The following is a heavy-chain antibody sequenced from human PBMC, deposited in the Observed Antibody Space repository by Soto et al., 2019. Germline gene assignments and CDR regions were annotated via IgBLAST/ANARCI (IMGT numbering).Heavy chain of an antibody. V-gene: IGHV5-51*01. J-gene: IGHJ5*02. Sequence: PGESLKISCKGAGYSFSTYWIGWVRQRPGKGLEWMGIIYPDDSDTTYSPSFQGQVTISADKSTNTAYLQWSSLEASDTAMYYCARQPFYDSSGYPNWFDPWGQGTLVTVSS. CDR1: GYSFSTYW. CDR2: IYPDDSDT. D-gene: IGHD3-22*01. CDR3: ARQPFYDSSGYPNWFDP.